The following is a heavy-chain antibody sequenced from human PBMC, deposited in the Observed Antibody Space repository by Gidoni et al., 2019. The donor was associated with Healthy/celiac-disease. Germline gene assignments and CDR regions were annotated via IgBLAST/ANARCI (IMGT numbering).Heavy chain of an antibody. Sequence: QVQLVESGGGVVQPGRPLRLSCAASGFPCSRYGIHWVRQVPGKGLEWVAVRSYDGSNKFSADSVKGRFTISRDNSNNTLDLQMNCLRAEDTAVYYCAKDRGASGSYRNYYYYGMDVWGQGTTVTVSS. CDR2: RSYDGSNK. J-gene: IGHJ6*02. CDR1: GFPCSRYG. CDR3: AKDRGASGSYRNYYYYGMDV. V-gene: IGHV3-30*18. D-gene: IGHD1-26*01.